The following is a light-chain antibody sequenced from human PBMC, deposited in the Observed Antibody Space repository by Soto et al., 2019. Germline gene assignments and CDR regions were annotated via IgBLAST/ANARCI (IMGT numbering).Light chain of an antibody. CDR2: TAS. CDR1: QSISSY. CDR3: QQSYSTPYT. Sequence: DIQMTQSPSSMSALVGDRVTITCRASQSISSYLNWYQQKPGKAPNLLIYTASNLQSGVPSRFGGSGSGTDFTLTISSLQPEDFATYYCQQSYSTPYTFGHGTKLEIK. V-gene: IGKV1-39*01. J-gene: IGKJ2*01.